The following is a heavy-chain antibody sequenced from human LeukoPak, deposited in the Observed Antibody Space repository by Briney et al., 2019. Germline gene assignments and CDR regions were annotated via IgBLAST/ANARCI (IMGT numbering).Heavy chain of an antibody. J-gene: IGHJ5*02. CDR3: ARLGGVPPKNWFDP. D-gene: IGHD3-16*01. CDR2: IYYSGST. CDR1: GGSISSYY. Sequence: ASETLSLTCTVSGGSISSYYWSWIRQPPGKGLEWIGYIYYSGSTNYNPSLKSRVTISVDTSKNQFSLKLSSVTAADTAVYYCARLGGVPPKNWFDPWGQGTLVTVSS. V-gene: IGHV4-59*08.